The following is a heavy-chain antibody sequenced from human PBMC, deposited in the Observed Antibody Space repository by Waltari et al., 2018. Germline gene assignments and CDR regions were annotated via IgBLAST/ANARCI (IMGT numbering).Heavy chain of an antibody. CDR3: ARDTPAPRITGATSVDY. V-gene: IGHV4-38-2*02. CDR1: GYSISSGYY. J-gene: IGHJ4*02. Sequence: QVQLQESGPGLVKPSETLSITCSVSGYSISSGYYWGWIRQPPGKGLEWIGRIYHSGITFYNPSRKSRVTRSGDTSKNQFSLKLSAVTAADTAVYYCARDTPAPRITGATSVDYWGQGTLVTVSS. D-gene: IGHD1-20*01. CDR2: IYHSGIT.